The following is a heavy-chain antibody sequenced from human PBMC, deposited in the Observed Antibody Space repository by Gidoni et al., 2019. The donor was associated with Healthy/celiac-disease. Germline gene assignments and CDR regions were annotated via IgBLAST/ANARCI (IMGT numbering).Heavy chain of an antibody. V-gene: IGHV4-39*01. D-gene: IGHD6-13*01. CDR1: VGSISSSSYY. Sequence: QLQLQESGPGLVKPSETLSLTCTVSVGSISSSSYYWGWIRQPPGKGLEWIGSIYYSGSTYYNPSLKSRVTISVDTSKNQFSLKLSSVTAADTAVYYCARRGIAPSGGWFDPWGQGTLVTVSS. CDR2: IYYSGST. J-gene: IGHJ5*02. CDR3: ARRGIAPSGGWFDP.